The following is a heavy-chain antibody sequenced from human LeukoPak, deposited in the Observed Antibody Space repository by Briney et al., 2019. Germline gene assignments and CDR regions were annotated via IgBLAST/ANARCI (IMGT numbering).Heavy chain of an antibody. D-gene: IGHD2-2*01. V-gene: IGHV3-7*01. J-gene: IGHJ4*02. Sequence: PGGSLRLSCAASGFTFSSYWMSWVRQAPGKGLEWVANIKQDGSEKYYVDSVKGRLTVSRDNAENSLYLQMNSLRAEDTAVYYCAREGPAALTPIDYWGQGTLVTVSS. CDR1: GFTFSSYW. CDR2: IKQDGSEK. CDR3: AREGPAALTPIDY.